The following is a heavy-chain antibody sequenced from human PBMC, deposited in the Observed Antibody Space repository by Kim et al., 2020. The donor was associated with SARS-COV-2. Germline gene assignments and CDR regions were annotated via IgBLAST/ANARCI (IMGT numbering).Heavy chain of an antibody. CDR3: AKERARGYSYGYWDAFDI. Sequence: KGRFTISRDNAKNSLYLQMNSLRAEDTALYYCAKERARGYSYGYWDAFDIWGQGTMVTVSS. V-gene: IGHV3-9*01. J-gene: IGHJ3*02. D-gene: IGHD5-18*01.